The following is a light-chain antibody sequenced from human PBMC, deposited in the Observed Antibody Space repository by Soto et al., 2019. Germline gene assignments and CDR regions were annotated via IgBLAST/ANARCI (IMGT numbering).Light chain of an antibody. CDR2: LGS. Sequence: DIVMTQSPLSLPVTPGEPASISCRSSQSLLHRNGYNYLDWYLQKPGQSPKLLFYLGSNRASGVPDRFSGSGSGTDFTLKISRVEAEYVGVYYCMQALQTPWTFGQGTKVEIK. CDR1: QSLLHRNGYNY. J-gene: IGKJ1*01. V-gene: IGKV2-28*01. CDR3: MQALQTPWT.